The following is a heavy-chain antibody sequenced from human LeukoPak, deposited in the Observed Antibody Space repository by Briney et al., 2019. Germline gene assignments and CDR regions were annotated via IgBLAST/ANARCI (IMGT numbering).Heavy chain of an antibody. Sequence: PGRSLRLSCTTSGFMFGDYAMSWFRQAPGKGLEWVGLIRRKVNGGTSEYAASVKGRFTISRDDSESIAYLQMNSLKTEDTAVYFCTRERDPGSQPLKNWGQGTLVTVSS. V-gene: IGHV3-49*03. D-gene: IGHD1-26*01. CDR1: GFMFGDYA. CDR2: IRRKVNGGTS. CDR3: TRERDPGSQPLKN. J-gene: IGHJ4*02.